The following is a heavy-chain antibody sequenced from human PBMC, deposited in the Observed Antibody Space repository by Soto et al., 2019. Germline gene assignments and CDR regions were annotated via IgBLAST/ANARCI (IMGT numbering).Heavy chain of an antibody. CDR2: VYSTGSV. CDR1: GGAIRRGCHH. J-gene: IGHJ4*01. Sequence: SETLSLTRNVSGGAIRRGCHHWVWIRQHPEKGLDWIGHVYSTGSVFYNPSLETRVDIPLDYSNHCFSLQLKSVTAADTAIYYCARNPKDFDEYTGFDVWGHGTLVTVSS. V-gene: IGHV4-31*03. D-gene: IGHD3-9*01. CDR3: ARNPKDFDEYTGFDV.